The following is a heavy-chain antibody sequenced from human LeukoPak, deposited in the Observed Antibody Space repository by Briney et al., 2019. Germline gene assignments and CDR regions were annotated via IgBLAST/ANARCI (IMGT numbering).Heavy chain of an antibody. CDR1: GGSFSGYY. Sequence: SETLSLTCAVYGGSFSGYYWSWIRQPPGKRLEWIGEINHSGSTNYNPSLKSRVTISVDTSKNQFSLKLSSVTAADTAVYYCARGRVERLYSGSYYHDYWGQGTLVTVSS. J-gene: IGHJ4*02. CDR3: ARGRVERLYSGSYYHDY. V-gene: IGHV4-34*01. CDR2: INHSGST. D-gene: IGHD1-26*01.